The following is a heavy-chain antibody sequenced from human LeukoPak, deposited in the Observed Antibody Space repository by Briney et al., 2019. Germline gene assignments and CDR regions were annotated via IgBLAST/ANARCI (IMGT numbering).Heavy chain of an antibody. CDR2: IYNSGST. CDR1: GGSIISYH. Sequence: KSSETLSLTCTVSGGSIISYHWSWIRQPAGKGLEWIGRIYNSGSTNYNPSLKSRVTISVDTSKNQFSLKLSSVTAADTAVYYCATIYGDYYFDYWGQGTLVTVSS. D-gene: IGHD4-17*01. CDR3: ATIYGDYYFDY. J-gene: IGHJ4*02. V-gene: IGHV4-4*07.